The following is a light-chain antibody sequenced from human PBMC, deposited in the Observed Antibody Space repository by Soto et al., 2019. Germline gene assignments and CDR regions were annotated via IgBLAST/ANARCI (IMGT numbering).Light chain of an antibody. CDR2: WAS. CDR1: QTLFSSASNKNY. J-gene: IGKJ3*01. V-gene: IGKV4-1*01. CDR3: QEHYASPFT. Sequence: DIVMTQSPDSLSMSLGAVATINLKASQTLFSSASNKNYLSLYQQKPRQPPKLLISWASTPESGVPDRCSGSGSGTDFTLTISSLQAEDVAFYYCQEHYASPFTFGPGTKVEIK.